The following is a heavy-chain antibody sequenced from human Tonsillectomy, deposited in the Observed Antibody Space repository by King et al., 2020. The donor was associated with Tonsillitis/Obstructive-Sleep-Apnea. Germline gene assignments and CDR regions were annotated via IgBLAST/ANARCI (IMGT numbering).Heavy chain of an antibody. D-gene: IGHD3-22*01. J-gene: IGHJ5*02. CDR2: VYYSGST. Sequence: VQLQESGPGLVKPSQTLSLTCTVSGGSISSGGHYWSWIRQHPGKGLEWIGYVYYSGSTYYNPSLKSRVTISVDTSKNQFSLKLSSVTAADTAVYYCARGMVVVITGWFDPWGQGTLVTVSS. V-gene: IGHV4-31*03. CDR3: ARGMVVVITGWFDP. CDR1: GGSISSGGHY.